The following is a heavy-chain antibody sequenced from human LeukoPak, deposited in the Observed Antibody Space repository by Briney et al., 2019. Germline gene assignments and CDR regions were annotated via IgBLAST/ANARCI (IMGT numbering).Heavy chain of an antibody. J-gene: IGHJ1*01. V-gene: IGHV3-23*01. CDR1: GFAFRSFA. CDR3: AKDGLYGDFPGI. Sequence: GGSLRLSCVASGFAFRSFAMSWFRQAPGKRLEWVSSISGNGDYTYYADSVKGRFTISRDYSKNTLFLQTNSLKAEDSALYYCAKDGLYGDFPGIWGQGTLVIVSS. D-gene: IGHD2-21*02. CDR2: ISGNGDYT.